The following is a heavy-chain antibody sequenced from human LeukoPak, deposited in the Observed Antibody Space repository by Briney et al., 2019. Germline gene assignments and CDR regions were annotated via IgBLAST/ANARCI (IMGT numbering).Heavy chain of an antibody. CDR1: GDSISNYY. CDR3: ARGYSYGSLVTYYYYMDV. CDR2: IHPSGST. D-gene: IGHD5-18*01. J-gene: IGHJ6*03. Sequence: PSETLSLTCTVSGDSISNYYWSWIRQPAGKGLEWIGRIHPSGSTNYNPSLKSRVTLSVDTSKNQFSLKLSSVTAADTAVYYCARGYSYGSLVTYYYYMDVWGKGTTVTVSS. V-gene: IGHV4-4*07.